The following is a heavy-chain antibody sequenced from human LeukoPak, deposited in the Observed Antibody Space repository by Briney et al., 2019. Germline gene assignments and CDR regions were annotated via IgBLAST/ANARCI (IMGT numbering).Heavy chain of an antibody. Sequence: GGSLRLSCAASGFTFSSYAMSWVRQAPGKGLEWVSAISGSGGSTYYADSVKGRFTISRDNSKNTLYLQMNSLRAEDTAVYYCAKADNVVVPAARAAFDIWGQGTMVTVSS. J-gene: IGHJ3*02. CDR3: AKADNVVVPAARAAFDI. CDR1: GFTFSSYA. V-gene: IGHV3-23*01. D-gene: IGHD2-2*01. CDR2: ISGSGGST.